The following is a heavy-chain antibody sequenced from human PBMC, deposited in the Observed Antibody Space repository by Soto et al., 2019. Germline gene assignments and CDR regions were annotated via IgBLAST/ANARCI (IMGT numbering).Heavy chain of an antibody. CDR2: IWYDGSKK. D-gene: IGHD3-3*01. V-gene: IGHV3-33*01. Sequence: QVQVVESGGGVVQPGRSLRLSCAASGFTFSSFGMHWVRQAPGKGLEWVSLIWYDGSKKSYGDSVKGRFTISRDNSRNTVYLQMNSLTADDTAVYYCARDASYYSLWSGYYPSRNGMDVWGQGNTVTVSS. J-gene: IGHJ6*02. CDR1: GFTFSSFG. CDR3: ARDASYYSLWSGYYPSRNGMDV.